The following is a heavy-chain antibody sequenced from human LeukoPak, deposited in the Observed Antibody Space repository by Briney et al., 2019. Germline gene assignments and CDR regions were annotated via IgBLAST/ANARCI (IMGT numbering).Heavy chain of an antibody. CDR1: GGSISSGNYY. D-gene: IGHD6-6*01. V-gene: IGHV4-61*02. J-gene: IGHJ3*02. CDR2: IYTSGST. Sequence: PSETLSLTCTVSGGSISSGNYYWSWIRQPAGKGLEWIGRIYTSGSTNYNPALKSRVTISVDTSKNQFSLKLSSVTAADTAVYYCASLWEAEYSTSPGAFDIWGQGTMVTVSS. CDR3: ASLWEAEYSTSPGAFDI.